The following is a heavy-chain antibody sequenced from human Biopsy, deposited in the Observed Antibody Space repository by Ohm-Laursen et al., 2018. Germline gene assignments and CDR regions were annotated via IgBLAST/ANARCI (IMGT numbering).Heavy chain of an antibody. D-gene: IGHD2-15*01. CDR2: IWHDGSEK. CDR1: GFIFRDFG. Sequence: SLRLSCAESGFIFRDFGMHWVRQAPGKGTEWVAVIWHDGSEKYYAGSVKNRFSISRDNSINTLNLQMNSLRVEDSAIYYCVNEVVGDTDLWGQGTLVTVSS. V-gene: IGHV3-33*06. J-gene: IGHJ5*02. CDR3: VNEVVGDTDL.